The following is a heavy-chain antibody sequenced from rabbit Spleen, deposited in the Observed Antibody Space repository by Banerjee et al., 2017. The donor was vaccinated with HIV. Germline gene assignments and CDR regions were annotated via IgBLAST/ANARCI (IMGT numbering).Heavy chain of an antibody. CDR3: ARDTSSSFSSYGMDL. V-gene: IGHV1S45*01. CDR2: IYSGSSGYT. J-gene: IGHJ6*01. Sequence: QEQLKESGGGLVQPGGSLKLSCKASGFDFSSYYMNWVRQAPGKGLEWIGCIYSGSSGYTYYATWATGRFTCSKTSSTTVTLQMTSLTVADTATYFCARDTSSSFSSYGMDLWGPGTLVTVS. D-gene: IGHD1-1*01. CDR1: GFDFSSYYM.